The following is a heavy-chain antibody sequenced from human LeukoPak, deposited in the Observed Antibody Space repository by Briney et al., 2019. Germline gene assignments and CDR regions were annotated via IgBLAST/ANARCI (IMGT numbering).Heavy chain of an antibody. D-gene: IGHD2-8*02. CDR1: GFTFSSYA. Sequence: GGSLRLSCAASGFTFSSYAMHWVRQAPGKGLEWVAVISYDGGNKYYADSVKGRFTISRDNSKNTLYLQMNSLRAEDTAVYYCARSTAEENWFDPWGQGTLVTVSS. J-gene: IGHJ5*02. CDR3: ARSTAEENWFDP. CDR2: ISYDGGNK. V-gene: IGHV3-30-3*01.